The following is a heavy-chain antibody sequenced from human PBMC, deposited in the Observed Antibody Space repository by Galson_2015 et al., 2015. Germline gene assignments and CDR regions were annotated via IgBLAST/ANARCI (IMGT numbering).Heavy chain of an antibody. CDR2: IRNEPNGYTT. CDR1: GFNFRSAY. J-gene: IGHJ3*02. D-gene: IGHD3-16*01. V-gene: IGHV3-72*01. CDR3: VRVMHGDASDI. Sequence: LRLSCAASGFNFRSAYMDWVRQAPGKGLAWVGRIRNEPNGYTTDYAASVQGRFSIARDDSRNSLYLQMNSLQAGDTAVYYCVRVMHGDASDIWGQGTWVTVSA.